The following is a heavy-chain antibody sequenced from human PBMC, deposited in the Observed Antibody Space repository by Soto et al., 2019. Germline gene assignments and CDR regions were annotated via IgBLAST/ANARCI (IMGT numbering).Heavy chain of an antibody. Sequence: EVQLLESGGGLVQPGGSLRLSCRAAGFTFSSHAMNWVRQAPGKGLEWVSSISGNGGDTYYADSVKGRYTISRDNSKNTLYLQMNSLRAEDTAVYFCGKVVGTTALVGIDYWGQGTLVTVSS. CDR3: GKVVGTTALVGIDY. J-gene: IGHJ4*02. CDR1: GFTFSSHA. CDR2: ISGNGGDT. V-gene: IGHV3-23*01. D-gene: IGHD1-26*01.